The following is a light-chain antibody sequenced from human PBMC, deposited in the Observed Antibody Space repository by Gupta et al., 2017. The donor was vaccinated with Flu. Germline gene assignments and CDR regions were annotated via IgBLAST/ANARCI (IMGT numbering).Light chain of an antibody. CDR2: DDS. CDR3: ASWEDSLNGPV. J-gene: IGLJ3*02. Sequence: QSVLTQPPSASGTPGQRVPISCSGSSSNIGINTVNWYQQLPGTAPKLLIYDDSQSPSGVPDRFSGSKSGTSASLAISGLQSEDEADYYCASWEDSLNGPVFGGGTKLTVL. V-gene: IGLV1-44*01. CDR1: SSNIGINT.